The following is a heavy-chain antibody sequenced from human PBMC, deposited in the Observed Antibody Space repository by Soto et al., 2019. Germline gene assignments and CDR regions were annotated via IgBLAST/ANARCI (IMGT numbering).Heavy chain of an antibody. V-gene: IGHV4-59*01. J-gene: IGHJ4*02. CDR3: AGGYAQIDY. CDR1: GGSISSYY. Sequence: SETLSLTCTVSGGSISSYYWSWIRQPPGKGLEWIGYIYYSGSTNYNPSLKSRVTISVDTSKNQFSLKLRSVTAADTAVYYCAGGYAQIDYWGQGTLVTVSS. D-gene: IGHD2-8*01. CDR2: IYYSGST.